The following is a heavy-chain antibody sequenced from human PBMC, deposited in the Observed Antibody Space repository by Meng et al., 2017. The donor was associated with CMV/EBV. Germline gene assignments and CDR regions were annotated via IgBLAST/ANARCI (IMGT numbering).Heavy chain of an antibody. CDR2: INSDGSST. J-gene: IGHJ6*02. CDR3: ARGYSNYYYYYGMDV. Sequence: GGSLRLSCAASGFTFSSYDMHWVRQAPGKGLVWVSRINSDGSSTSYADSVKGRFTISRDNAKNTLYLQMNSLRAEDTAVYYCARGYSNYYYYYGMDVWGQGTTVTVSS. V-gene: IGHV3-74*01. D-gene: IGHD4-11*01. CDR1: GFTFSSYD.